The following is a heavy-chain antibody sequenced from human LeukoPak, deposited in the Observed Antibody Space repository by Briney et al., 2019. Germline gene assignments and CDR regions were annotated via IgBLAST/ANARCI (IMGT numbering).Heavy chain of an antibody. D-gene: IGHD5-18*01. Sequence: PGGSLRLSCADSGFTFSSYSMNWVRQAPGKRLEWVSSISSSSSYIYYADSVKGRFTISRDNAKNSLYLQMNSLRAEDTAVYYCARDSIGYSYGTGYWGQGTLVTVSS. CDR3: ARDSIGYSYGTGY. CDR1: GFTFSSYS. CDR2: ISSSSSYI. V-gene: IGHV3-21*01. J-gene: IGHJ4*02.